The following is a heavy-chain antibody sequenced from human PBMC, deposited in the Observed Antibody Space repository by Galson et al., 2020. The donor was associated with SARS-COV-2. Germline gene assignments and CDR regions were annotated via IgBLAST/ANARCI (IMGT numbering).Heavy chain of an antibody. D-gene: IGHD5-12*01. CDR3: AREGTGEMATILDY. V-gene: IGHV3-33*01. Sequence: GESLKISCAASGFTFSSYGMHWVRQAPGKGLEWVAVIWYDGSEKYYAASVKGRFTISRDNSKNTLYLQMNSLRTEDTAVYYCAREGTGEMATILDYWGQGTLVSVSS. CDR1: GFTFSSYG. J-gene: IGHJ4*02. CDR2: IWYDGSEK.